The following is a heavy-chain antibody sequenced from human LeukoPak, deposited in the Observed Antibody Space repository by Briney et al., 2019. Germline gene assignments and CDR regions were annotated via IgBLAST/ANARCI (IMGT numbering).Heavy chain of an antibody. CDR2: ISGSGGST. V-gene: IGHV3-23*01. CDR1: GXTFSSFA. Sequence: GGSLRLSCAASGXTFSSFAMSWVRQAPGKGRQWVSAISGSGGSTYCADSVKGRFTISRDNSKNTLYLQMSSLRAEDTAVYYCAKWGPQGYSSGWYDYWGQGTLVTVSS. CDR3: AKWGPQGYSSGWYDY. D-gene: IGHD6-19*01. J-gene: IGHJ4*02.